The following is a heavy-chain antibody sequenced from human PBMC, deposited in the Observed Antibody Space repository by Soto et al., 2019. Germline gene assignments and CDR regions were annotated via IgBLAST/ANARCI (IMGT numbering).Heavy chain of an antibody. J-gene: IGHJ3*02. D-gene: IGHD3-22*01. CDR1: GGTFSSYA. CDR3: ARDEFYYDSSVGAFDI. Sequence: QGQLVQSGAEVKKPGSSVKVSCKASGGTFSSYAISWVRQAHGQGLEWMGGIIPIFGTANYAQKFQGRVTITADESTSTAYMELSSLRSEDTAVYYCARDEFYYDSSVGAFDIWGQGTMVTVSS. CDR2: IIPIFGTA. V-gene: IGHV1-69*01.